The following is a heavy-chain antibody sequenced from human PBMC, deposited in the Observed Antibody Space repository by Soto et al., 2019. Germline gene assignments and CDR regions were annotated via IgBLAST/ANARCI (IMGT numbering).Heavy chain of an antibody. CDR1: GYTFTSYC. V-gene: IGHV1-18*01. CDR3: ASSVTYYYDSRGPDAFDI. CDR2: ISAYNGNT. D-gene: IGHD3-22*01. J-gene: IGHJ3*02. Sequence: ASVNVSCKASGYTFTSYCISWVRQAPGQWLELMGWISAYNGNTNYAHKLQGRVTMTTDTSTSTAYMELRSLRSDDTAVYYCASSVTYYYDSRGPDAFDIWGQGTMVTVSS.